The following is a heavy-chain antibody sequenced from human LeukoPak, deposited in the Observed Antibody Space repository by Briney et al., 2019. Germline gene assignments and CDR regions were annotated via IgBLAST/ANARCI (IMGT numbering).Heavy chain of an antibody. CDR1: GFTFSTSA. J-gene: IGHJ3*01. Sequence: SVKVSCKASGFTFSTSAVQWVRQARGQRLEWIGWIIVGSGTTNYAHSLQGRLTITRDMSTSTAYLELSSLTSEDTAVYYCAAELYGGNSDCCNFELWGQGTMVTVSS. CDR2: IIVGSGTT. CDR3: AAELYGGNSDCCNFEL. V-gene: IGHV1-58*01. D-gene: IGHD4-23*01.